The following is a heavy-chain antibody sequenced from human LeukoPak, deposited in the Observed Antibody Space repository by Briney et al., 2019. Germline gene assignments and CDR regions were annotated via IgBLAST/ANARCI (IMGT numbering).Heavy chain of an antibody. Sequence: SETLSLTCTVSGGSISSSSYYWGWIRQPPGKGLEWIGSIYYSGSTYYNPSLKSRVTISVDTSKNQFSLKLSSVTAADTAVFYCARSNDNSGYYYEGGAFDYWGQGTLVTVSS. D-gene: IGHD3-22*01. CDR1: GGSISSSSYY. J-gene: IGHJ4*02. V-gene: IGHV4-39*07. CDR2: IYYSGST. CDR3: ARSNDNSGYYYEGGAFDY.